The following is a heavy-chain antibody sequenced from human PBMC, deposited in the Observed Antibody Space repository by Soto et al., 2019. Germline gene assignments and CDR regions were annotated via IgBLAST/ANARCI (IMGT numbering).Heavy chain of an antibody. CDR1: GFTFSGSA. D-gene: IGHD3-22*01. CDR2: IRSKANSYAT. CDR3: TRHYYDSSGSLKTDY. J-gene: IGHJ4*02. V-gene: IGHV3-73*01. Sequence: PGGSLRLSCAASGFTFSGSAIHFFRQSSGKGLEWVGRIRSKANSYATAYAASVKGRFTISRDDSKNTAYLQMNSLKTEDTAVYYCTRHYYDSSGSLKTDYWGQGTLVTVSS.